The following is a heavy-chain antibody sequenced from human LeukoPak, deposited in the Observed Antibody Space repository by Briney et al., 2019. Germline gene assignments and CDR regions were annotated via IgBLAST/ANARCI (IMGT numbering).Heavy chain of an antibody. CDR3: ARIRYCGGISCYYIDY. CDR2: IDPNTGDS. Sequence: ASVKVSCKASGYTFTGYYIHWVRQAPGQGLEWMGWIDPNTGDSNYVQKFQGRVTMTRDTSISTAYMGLSRLRSDDTAFYYCARIRYCGGISCYYIDYWGQGTLVTVSA. J-gene: IGHJ4*02. V-gene: IGHV1-2*02. CDR1: GYTFTGYY. D-gene: IGHD2-2*01.